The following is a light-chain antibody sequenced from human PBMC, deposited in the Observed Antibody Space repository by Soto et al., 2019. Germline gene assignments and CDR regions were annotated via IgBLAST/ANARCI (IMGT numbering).Light chain of an antibody. CDR1: SGSIASNY. V-gene: IGLV6-57*03. CDR3: QSYHSSTVV. J-gene: IGLJ2*01. CDR2: EDN. Sequence: NFMLTQPHSVSESPGKTVTISCTRSSGSIASNYVQWFQQRPGSAPTTVIYEDNQRPSGVPDRFSGSIDSSSNSASLTISGLKTEDEADYYCQSYHSSTVVFCGGTKLTVL.